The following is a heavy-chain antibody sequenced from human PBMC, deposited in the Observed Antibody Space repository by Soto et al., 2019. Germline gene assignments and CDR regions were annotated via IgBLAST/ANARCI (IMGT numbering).Heavy chain of an antibody. CDR1: GFIFSSYG. V-gene: IGHV3-23*01. CDR2: ISGSGSGGST. J-gene: IGHJ4*02. CDR3: AKYHYDSSGYYYGIDY. Sequence: LRLSCAASGFIFSSYGMSWVRQAPGKRLEWVSAISGSGSGGSTYYADSVKGRFTISRDNSKNTVHLQMNSLRAEDTAVYYCAKYHYDSSGYYYGIDYWGQGTLVTVSS. D-gene: IGHD3-22*01.